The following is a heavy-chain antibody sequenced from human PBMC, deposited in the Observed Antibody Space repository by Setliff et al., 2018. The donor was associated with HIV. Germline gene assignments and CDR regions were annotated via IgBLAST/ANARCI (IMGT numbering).Heavy chain of an antibody. J-gene: IGHJ4*02. V-gene: IGHV4-59*12. Sequence: SETLSLTCTVSGGSISSYYWSWIRQPPGKGLEWIGCFYYIGSTKYNPSLKSRVTISVDTSKNQFSLKLSSVTAADTAVYYCARRDSGGWNDYWGQGTLVTVSS. D-gene: IGHD6-19*01. CDR2: FYYIGST. CDR1: GGSISSYY. CDR3: ARRDSGGWNDY.